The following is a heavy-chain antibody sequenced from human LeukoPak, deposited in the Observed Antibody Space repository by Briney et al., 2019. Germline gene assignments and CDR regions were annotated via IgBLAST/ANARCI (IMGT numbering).Heavy chain of an antibody. Sequence: GGSLTLSCAASGFSLSSNYISWVRQAPGKGLEWVSVIYTGESRYYADSVKGRFTISRDNSKSTLYLQMNSLRAEDTAVYHCARGATYGSGKSLDYWGQGTLLTVSS. CDR1: GFSLSSNY. J-gene: IGHJ4*02. D-gene: IGHD3-10*01. CDR3: ARGATYGSGKSLDY. CDR2: IYTGESR. V-gene: IGHV3-53*01.